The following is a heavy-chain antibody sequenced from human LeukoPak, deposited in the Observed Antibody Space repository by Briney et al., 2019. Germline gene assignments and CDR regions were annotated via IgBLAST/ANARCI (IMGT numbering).Heavy chain of an antibody. CDR1: GFTFSNYA. J-gene: IGHJ6*03. V-gene: IGHV3-64*01. CDR3: AKAIVATIRGYYYYYMDV. D-gene: IGHD5-12*01. Sequence: GGSLRLSCAASGFTFSNYALHWVRQAPGKGLEYVSGTGTNGDTTDYANSVKGRFTISRDDSRNTLYLQMGSLRAEDMAVYYCAKAIVATIRGYYYYYMDVWGKGTTVTISS. CDR2: TGTNGDTT.